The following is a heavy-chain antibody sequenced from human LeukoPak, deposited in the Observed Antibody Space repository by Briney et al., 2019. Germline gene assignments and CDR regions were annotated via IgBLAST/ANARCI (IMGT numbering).Heavy chain of an antibody. J-gene: IGHJ4*02. D-gene: IGHD1-26*01. CDR3: ARGSGSYSTYFDF. CDR1: GFNFDDYG. Sequence: GGSLTLSCAASGFNFDDYGMTWVRQAPGEGLEWVSGISWNGGSTGYVDSVKGRFTISRDNAKNSLYLQMNSLRGEDTALYYCARGSGSYSTYFDFWGQGTLVTVSS. V-gene: IGHV3-20*04. CDR2: ISWNGGST.